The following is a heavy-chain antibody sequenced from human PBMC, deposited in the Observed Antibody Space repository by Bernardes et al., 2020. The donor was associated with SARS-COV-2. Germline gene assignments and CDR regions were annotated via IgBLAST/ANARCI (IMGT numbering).Heavy chain of an antibody. CDR1: GFAFSNYW. D-gene: IGHD2-15*01. V-gene: IGHV3-7*02. J-gene: IGHJ4*02. Sequence: VGSLRLSCAVSGFAFSNYWMTWVRQAPGKGLEWVANIKQDGTEKYYVDSVKGRFTISRDNAKTSLYLQMNSLRAEDTAVYYCTSGGFSFAFWGQGTLVTVSS. CDR3: TSGGFSFAF. CDR2: IKQDGTEK.